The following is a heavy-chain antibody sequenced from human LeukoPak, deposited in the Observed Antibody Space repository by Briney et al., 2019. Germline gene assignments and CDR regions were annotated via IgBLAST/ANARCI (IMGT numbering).Heavy chain of an antibody. CDR3: ARVHSAEYNYFDY. J-gene: IGHJ4*02. D-gene: IGHD2/OR15-2a*01. V-gene: IGHV4-4*02. CDR2: IYYSGRA. CDR1: GDFITTTNW. Sequence: PSETLSLTCAVSGDFITTTNWWSWVRQPPGRGLEWIGEIYYSGRANYNPSVRSRVTMAVDKSENQFSLELRAVTAADTAVYYCARVHSAEYNYFDYWGQGTLVTVSS.